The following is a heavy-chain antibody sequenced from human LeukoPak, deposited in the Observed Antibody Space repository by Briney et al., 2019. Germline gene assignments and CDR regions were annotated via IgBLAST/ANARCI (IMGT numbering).Heavy chain of an antibody. CDR2: IYYSGST. Sequence: SETLSLTCTVSGGSISSYYWSWIRQPPGKGLEWIGYIYYSGSTNYNPSLKSRVTISVDTSKNQFSLKLSSVTAADTAVYYCARGQGSSGWPRPFDYWGQGTLVTVSS. V-gene: IGHV4-59*01. J-gene: IGHJ4*02. CDR3: ARGQGSSGWPRPFDY. D-gene: IGHD6-19*01. CDR1: GGSISSYY.